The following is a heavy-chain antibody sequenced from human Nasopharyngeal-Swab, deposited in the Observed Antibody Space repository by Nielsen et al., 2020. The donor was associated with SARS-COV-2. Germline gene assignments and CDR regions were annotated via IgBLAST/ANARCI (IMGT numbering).Heavy chain of an antibody. Sequence: GESLKISCAASGFTFSSYSMNWVRQAPGKGLEWVSVISGSDYSTKYADSVKGRFTISRDNSKNTVNLQMNSLRAEDTAIYYCAKDRDSGDDSDDYYHYYGMDVWGQGTTVTASS. CDR3: AKDRDSGDDSDDYYHYYGMDV. CDR1: GFTFSSYS. CDR2: ISGSDYST. D-gene: IGHD5-12*01. J-gene: IGHJ6*02. V-gene: IGHV3-23*01.